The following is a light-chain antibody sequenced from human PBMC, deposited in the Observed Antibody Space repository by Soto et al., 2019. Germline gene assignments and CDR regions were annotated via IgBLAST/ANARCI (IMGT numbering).Light chain of an antibody. CDR1: RSISFY. CDR2: AAS. Sequence: DIQMTQSPSSLSASVGDRVTITCRASRSISFYLNWYQQKAGKAPNVLIYAASNLQSGVPPRFTGSGSGTEFTLTISRLQPEDFASYYCQQSYGTPPTFGQGTKVEMK. CDR3: QQSYGTPPT. V-gene: IGKV1-39*01. J-gene: IGKJ1*01.